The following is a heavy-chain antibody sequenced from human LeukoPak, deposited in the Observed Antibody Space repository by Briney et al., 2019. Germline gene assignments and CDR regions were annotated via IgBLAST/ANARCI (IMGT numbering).Heavy chain of an antibody. CDR1: GFTFSSYG. CDR3: ARGAYYDYVWGSYPYQDAFDI. J-gene: IGHJ3*02. Sequence: GGSLRLSCAASGFTFSSYGMHWVRQAPGKGLEWVAVISYDGSNKYYADSVKGRFTISRDNSKNTLYLQMNSLRAEDTAVYYCARGAYYDYVWGSYPYQDAFDIWGQGTMVTVSS. V-gene: IGHV3-30*03. D-gene: IGHD3-16*02. CDR2: ISYDGSNK.